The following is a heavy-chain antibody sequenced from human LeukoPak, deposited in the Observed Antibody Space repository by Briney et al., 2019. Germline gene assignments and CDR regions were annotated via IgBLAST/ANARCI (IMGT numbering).Heavy chain of an antibody. CDR1: GFTFSIYA. CDR2: ISGSGGST. J-gene: IGHJ4*02. V-gene: IGHV3-23*01. D-gene: IGHD6-13*01. CDR3: AKDPDSSSWYKHYFDY. Sequence: GGSLRLSCAASGFTFSIYAMSWVRQAPGKGLEWVSGISGSGGSTYYADSVKGRFTISRDNSKNTLYLQMNSLRAEDTAVYYCAKDPDSSSWYKHYFDYWGQGTQVTVSS.